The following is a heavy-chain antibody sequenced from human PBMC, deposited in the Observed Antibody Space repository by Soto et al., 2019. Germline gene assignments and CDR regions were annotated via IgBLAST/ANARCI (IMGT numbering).Heavy chain of an antibody. CDR1: GYSISSGYY. J-gene: IGHJ6*02. Sequence: KASETLSLTCAVSGYSISSGYYWGWIRQPPGKGLEWIGSIYHSGSTYYNPSLKSRVTISVDTSKNQFSLKLSSVTAADTAVYYCARVRGITGTSGMDVWGQGTTVTVSS. V-gene: IGHV4-38-2*01. D-gene: IGHD1-20*01. CDR3: ARVRGITGTSGMDV. CDR2: IYHSGST.